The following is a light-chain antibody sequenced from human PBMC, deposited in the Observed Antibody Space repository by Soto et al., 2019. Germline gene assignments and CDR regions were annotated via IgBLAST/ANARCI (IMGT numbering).Light chain of an antibody. Sequence: QSALTQPASVSGSPGQSITISCTGTSSDVGGYNYVSWYQQQPGKAPKLMIYEVSNRPSGASNRFSGSKSGNTASLTISGLQAEDEAHYYCSSYTSSSTLLYVFGTGTKLTVL. V-gene: IGLV2-14*01. CDR3: SSYTSSSTLLYV. CDR1: SSDVGGYNY. CDR2: EVS. J-gene: IGLJ1*01.